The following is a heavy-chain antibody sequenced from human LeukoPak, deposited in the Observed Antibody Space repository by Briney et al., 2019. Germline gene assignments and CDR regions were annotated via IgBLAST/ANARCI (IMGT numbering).Heavy chain of an antibody. J-gene: IGHJ4*02. V-gene: IGHV1-8*01. CDR1: GYTFTNND. D-gene: IGHD6-19*01. CDR3: TRGRAAGD. CDR2: VSPDSGDT. Sequence: ASVKVSCKASGYTFTNNDINWVRQATGQGIEWMGWVSPDSGDTGYAPNFRGRVTMTTDTSINTAYMELTSLTSENTAIYYCTRGRAAGDWGQGTLVTVSS.